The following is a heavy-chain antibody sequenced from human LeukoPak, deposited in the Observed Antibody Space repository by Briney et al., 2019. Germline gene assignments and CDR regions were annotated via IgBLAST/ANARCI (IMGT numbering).Heavy chain of an antibody. V-gene: IGHV3-33*01. CDR3: ARGVGGFDY. CDR2: IWHDGSNK. J-gene: IGHJ4*02. D-gene: IGHD6-19*01. Sequence: PGGSLRLSCAASGLTFSIYGMHWVRQAPGKGLKWVAVIWHDGSNKYYADSVKGRFTISRDNSKNTLSLQMNSLRVEDTAVYYCARGVGGFDYWGQGTLVTVSS. CDR1: GLTFSIYG.